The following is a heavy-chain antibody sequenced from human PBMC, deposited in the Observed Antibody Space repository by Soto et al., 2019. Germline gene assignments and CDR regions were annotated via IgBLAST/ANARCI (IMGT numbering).Heavy chain of an antibody. V-gene: IGHV1-18*01. CDR3: ASGSSGYYYYYGMDV. D-gene: IGHD3-22*01. Sequence: ASVKVSCKASDYTXIIYGITWVRQAPGQGLEWMGWTSSYNDSTNYAQKFQERVTMTTDTSTSTAYMELRSLRSDDTAVYYCASGSSGYYYYYGMDVWGQGTTVTVSS. CDR2: TSSYNDST. J-gene: IGHJ6*02. CDR1: DYTXIIYG.